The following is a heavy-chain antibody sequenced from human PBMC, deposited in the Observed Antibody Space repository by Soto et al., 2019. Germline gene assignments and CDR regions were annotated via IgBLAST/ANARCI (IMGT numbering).Heavy chain of an antibody. D-gene: IGHD1-26*01. CDR1: GFTFGSYA. Sequence: GGSRRLSCAASGFTFGSYAMSWVRQARGKWLEWGSAISGSGGSTYYADSVKGRFTISRDNSKNTLYLQMNSLRAEDTAVYYCAKDTDSGSYLGSYYYYGMDVWGQGTTVTVSS. CDR2: ISGSGGST. J-gene: IGHJ6*02. CDR3: AKDTDSGSYLGSYYYYGMDV. V-gene: IGHV3-23*01.